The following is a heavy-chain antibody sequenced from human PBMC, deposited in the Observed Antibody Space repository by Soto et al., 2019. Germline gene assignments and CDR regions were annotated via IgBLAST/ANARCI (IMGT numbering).Heavy chain of an antibody. CDR2: ISYDGNNK. Sequence: GGSLRLSCAASGFTFSTYGMHWVRQAPGKGLEWVAFISYDGNNKDSSDSVKGRFTISRDNSKNTLYLQMNSLRAEDTAVYYCARSGYSYGPFDYWGQGTLVTVSS. CDR3: ARSGYSYGPFDY. J-gene: IGHJ4*02. CDR1: GFTFSTYG. D-gene: IGHD5-18*01. V-gene: IGHV3-30*03.